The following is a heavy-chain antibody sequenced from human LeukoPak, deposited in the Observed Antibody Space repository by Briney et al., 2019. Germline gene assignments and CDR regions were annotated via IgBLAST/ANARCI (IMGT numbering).Heavy chain of an antibody. CDR1: GGSFSGYY. Sequence: SETLSLTCAVYGGSFSGYYWSWIRQPAGKGLEWIGRIYTSGNTNYNPSLKSRVTISVDTSKNQFSLKLNSVTAADTAVYYCARWNYDIDYWGQGTLVTVSS. D-gene: IGHD3-22*01. CDR2: IYTSGNT. V-gene: IGHV4-59*10. J-gene: IGHJ4*02. CDR3: ARWNYDIDY.